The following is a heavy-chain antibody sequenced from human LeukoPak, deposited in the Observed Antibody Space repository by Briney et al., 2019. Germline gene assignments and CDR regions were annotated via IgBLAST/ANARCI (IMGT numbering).Heavy chain of an antibody. CDR3: ARHGTVSSGSYFDY. J-gene: IGHJ4*02. Sequence: SQTLSLTPSVSLGSLTNYYWSSIGQPAGNQLESIGHIHYSGSNNYSPSLKSRVTMFVDKSKKQISLRLSSVTAADTAVYYCARHGTVSSGSYFDYWGQGTQVTVS. V-gene: IGHV4-59*08. CDR2: IHYSGSN. CDR1: LGSLTNYY. D-gene: IGHD1-26*01.